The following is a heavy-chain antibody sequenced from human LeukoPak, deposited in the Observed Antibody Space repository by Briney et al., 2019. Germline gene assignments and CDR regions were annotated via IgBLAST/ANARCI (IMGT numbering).Heavy chain of an antibody. V-gene: IGHV1-46*01. Sequence: GASVKVSRKASGYTFTSYYMHWVRQAPGQGLEWMGIINPSGGSTSYAQKFQGRVTMTRDTSTSTVYMELSSLRSEDTAVYYCARDPTPYYYGSGSFDYWGQGTLVTVSS. D-gene: IGHD3-10*01. CDR1: GYTFTSYY. CDR2: INPSGGST. CDR3: ARDPTPYYYGSGSFDY. J-gene: IGHJ4*02.